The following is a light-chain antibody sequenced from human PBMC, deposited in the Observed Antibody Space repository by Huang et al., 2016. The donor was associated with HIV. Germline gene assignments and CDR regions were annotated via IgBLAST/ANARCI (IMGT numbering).Light chain of an antibody. Sequence: DIVLTQSPGTLSLSPGERATLSCGASQSVSSNYFAWYQQKPGLAPRRLMYDASNRATGIPDRFSGSGSGTDFTLTISRLEPEDFAVYYCQQYGSSPYTFGQGTLLEIK. CDR2: DAS. J-gene: IGKJ2*01. V-gene: IGKV3D-20*01. CDR1: QSVSSNY. CDR3: QQYGSSPYT.